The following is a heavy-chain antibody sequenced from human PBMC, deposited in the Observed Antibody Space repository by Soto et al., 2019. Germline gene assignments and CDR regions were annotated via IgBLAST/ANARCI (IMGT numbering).Heavy chain of an antibody. CDR2: ISGSGGST. V-gene: IGHV3-23*01. J-gene: IGHJ4*02. D-gene: IGHD1-7*01. CDR3: AKDGPAYNWNYNYRGYFDY. Sequence: EVQLLESGGGLVQPGGSMRLSCAASGFTFNSYAMSWVRQAPGKGLEWVSAISGSGGSTYYADSVKGRFTISRDNSKNTLYLQMNSLRAEDTAVYYCAKDGPAYNWNYNYRGYFDYWGQGTLVTVSS. CDR1: GFTFNSYA.